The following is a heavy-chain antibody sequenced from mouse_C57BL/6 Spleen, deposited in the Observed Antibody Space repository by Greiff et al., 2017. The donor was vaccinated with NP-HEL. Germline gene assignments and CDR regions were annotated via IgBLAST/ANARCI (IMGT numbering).Heavy chain of an antibody. CDR2: FYPGSGSI. D-gene: IGHD2-3*01. J-gene: IGHJ4*01. Sequence: SGGERGRQGASVKLSCHASSPPFPSSPLPFFPPLSFPCLDLIFFFYPGSGSIKYNEKFKDKATLTADKSSSTVYMELSRLTSEDSAVYFCARHEVGWGDAMDYWGQGTSVTVSS. CDR3: ARHEVGWGDAMDY. V-gene: IGHV1-62-2*01. CDR1: SPPFPSSP.